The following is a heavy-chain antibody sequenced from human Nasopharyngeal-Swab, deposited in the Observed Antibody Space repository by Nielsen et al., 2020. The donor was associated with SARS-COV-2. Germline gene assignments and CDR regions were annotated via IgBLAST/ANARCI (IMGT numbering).Heavy chain of an antibody. V-gene: IGHV4-39*01. J-gene: IGHJ4*02. CDR3: ARVVAVAGTRRYFDY. CDR2: IYYSVST. D-gene: IGHD6-19*01. Sequence: RQAPGKGLEWIGSIYYSVSTYYNPSLKSRVTISVDTSKNQFSLKLSSVTAADTAVYYCARVVAVAGTRRYFDYWGQGTLVTVSS.